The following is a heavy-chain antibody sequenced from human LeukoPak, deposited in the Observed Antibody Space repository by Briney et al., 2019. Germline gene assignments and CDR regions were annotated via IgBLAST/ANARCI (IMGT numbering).Heavy chain of an antibody. CDR2: IIPSFGLA. D-gene: IGHD2-15*01. Sequence: SVKVSCKASGGTLNKYSISWVRQAPGQGFEWMGGIIPSFGLANYAQKFKGRVTITADESTSTIYMELSSLRSEDTAVYYCARVWEATLFDYWGQGTLVIVSS. V-gene: IGHV1-69*01. J-gene: IGHJ4*02. CDR3: ARVWEATLFDY. CDR1: GGTLNKYS.